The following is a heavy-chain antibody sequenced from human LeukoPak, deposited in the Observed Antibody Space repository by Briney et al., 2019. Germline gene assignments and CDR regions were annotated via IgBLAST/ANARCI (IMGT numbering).Heavy chain of an antibody. Sequence: GGSLRLSCVGALGSHWMGWVRQAPGKGLEWVANIKEDGSQKYYMDSVKGRFTISRDNAKSSLFLQMNNLRVEDTAVYYCTRDQTWGQGTLDTVSS. CDR3: TRDQT. CDR1: LGSHW. CDR2: IKEDGSQK. J-gene: IGHJ4*02. V-gene: IGHV3-7*01.